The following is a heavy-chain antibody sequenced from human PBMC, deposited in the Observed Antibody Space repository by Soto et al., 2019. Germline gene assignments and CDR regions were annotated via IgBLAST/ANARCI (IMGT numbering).Heavy chain of an antibody. CDR1: NGSMTSSLW. J-gene: IGHJ4*02. D-gene: IGHD5-12*01. CDR3: ARNRYGGYDFDS. Sequence: QLQLQESGPGLVKPSGTLSLTCTVSNGSMTSSLWWSWVRQSPGKGLEWIEEVAQSGFTSYNPSLKSRLTISQDRSNNQFSLRLTSVTAADTAVYYCARNRYGGYDFDSWGQGTLVTVSS. CDR2: VAQSGFT. V-gene: IGHV4-4*02.